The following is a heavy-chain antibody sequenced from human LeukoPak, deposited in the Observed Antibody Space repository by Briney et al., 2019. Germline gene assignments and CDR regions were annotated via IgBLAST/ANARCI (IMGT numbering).Heavy chain of an antibody. V-gene: IGHV3-21*01. J-gene: IGHJ5*01. CDR3: ARDRVVSGRFGEVAS. CDR1: GFTFSSYS. Sequence: PGGSLRLSCAASGFTFSSYSMNWVRQAPGKGLEWVSFISSSSTYMYYADSVKGRFTISRDDAKNSLYLQMSSLRADDTAVYYCARDRVVSGRFGEVASWGQGTLVTVSS. D-gene: IGHD3-10*01. CDR2: ISSSSTYM.